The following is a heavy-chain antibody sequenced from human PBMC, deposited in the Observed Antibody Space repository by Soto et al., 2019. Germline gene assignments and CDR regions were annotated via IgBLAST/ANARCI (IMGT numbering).Heavy chain of an antibody. CDR3: ARAIAARPGGLYYYYYGMDV. J-gene: IGHJ6*02. CDR1: GGSFSGYY. CDR2: INHSGST. D-gene: IGHD6-6*01. Sequence: SETLSLTCAVYGGSFSGYYWSWIRQPPGKGLEWIGEINHSGSTNYNPSLKSRVTISVDTSKNQFSLKLSSVTAADTAVYYCARAIAARPGGLYYYYYGMDVWGQGPRSPSP. V-gene: IGHV4-34*01.